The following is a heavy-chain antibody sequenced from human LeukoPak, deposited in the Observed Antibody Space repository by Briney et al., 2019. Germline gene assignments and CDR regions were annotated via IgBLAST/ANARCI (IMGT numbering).Heavy chain of an antibody. CDR2: IQATGTT. J-gene: IGHJ3*01. CDR1: GGSITNSW. D-gene: IGHD3-22*01. CDR3: ARIFDRDV. Sequence: SETLSLTCTVSGGSITNSWWSWIRHSAGRGMQWIWRIQATGTTNYNPSLKSRVSMSLDMSTKQFSLTLSAVSVADTATYYCARIFDRDVWGQGALVTVSP. V-gene: IGHV4-4*07.